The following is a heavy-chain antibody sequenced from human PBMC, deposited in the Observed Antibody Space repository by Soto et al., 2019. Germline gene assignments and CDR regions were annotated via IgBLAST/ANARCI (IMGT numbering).Heavy chain of an antibody. V-gene: IGHV4-31*03. CDR3: ARRIGSGAFDL. D-gene: IGHD1-26*01. CDR1: GGSISSGGYC. Sequence: SETLSLTCTVSGGSISSGGYCWSWIRQHPGKGLEWIGYIYYSGSTYYNPSLKSRGTISVDTSKNQFSMQLSSVTAAVTAMYYCARRIGSGAFDLWGQGTMVTVSS. CDR2: IYYSGST. J-gene: IGHJ3*01.